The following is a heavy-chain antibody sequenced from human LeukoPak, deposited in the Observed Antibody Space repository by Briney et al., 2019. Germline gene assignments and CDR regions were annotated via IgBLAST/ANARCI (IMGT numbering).Heavy chain of an antibody. J-gene: IGHJ4*02. CDR3: AKGGPTIFGVVRYFDY. V-gene: IGHV3-23*01. CDR1: GFTFSSYA. CDR2: ISGSGGST. Sequence: GGSLRLSCAASGFTFSSYAMSWVRQAPGKGLEWVSAISGSGGSTYYADSVKGRFTISRDNSKNTLYLQMNSPRAEDTAVYYCAKGGPTIFGVVRYFDYWGQGTLVTVSS. D-gene: IGHD3-3*01.